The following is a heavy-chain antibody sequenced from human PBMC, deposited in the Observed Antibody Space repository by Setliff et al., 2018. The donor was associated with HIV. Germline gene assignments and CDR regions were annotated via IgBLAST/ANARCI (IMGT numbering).Heavy chain of an antibody. V-gene: IGHV3-9*01. CDR2: ISWNSGSI. D-gene: IGHD2-2*01. CDR3: AKAIRPDIVVVPAAENAFDI. Sequence: SLKISCAASGFTFDDYAMHWVRQAPGKGLEWVSGISWNSGSIGYADSVKGRFTISRDNAKNSLYLQMNSLRAEDTALYYCAKAIRPDIVVVPAAENAFDIWGQGTMVTVSS. J-gene: IGHJ3*02. CDR1: GFTFDDYA.